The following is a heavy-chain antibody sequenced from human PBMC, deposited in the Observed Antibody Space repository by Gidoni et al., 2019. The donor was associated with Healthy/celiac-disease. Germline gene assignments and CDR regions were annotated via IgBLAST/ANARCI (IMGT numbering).Heavy chain of an antibody. Sequence: QAQLQQCGAGMLKLSDPLSFTCAAYDAPFSGYYWCWIRQHPGKVLEWIGEIHHSGSTNYNPSLKSRVTISVDTSKNQFSLKLSSVTAADTAVYYCARGKWIQLGNWFDPWGQGTLVTVSS. J-gene: IGHJ5*02. CDR2: IHHSGST. CDR1: DAPFSGYY. D-gene: IGHD5-18*01. CDR3: ARGKWIQLGNWFDP. V-gene: IGHV4-34*01.